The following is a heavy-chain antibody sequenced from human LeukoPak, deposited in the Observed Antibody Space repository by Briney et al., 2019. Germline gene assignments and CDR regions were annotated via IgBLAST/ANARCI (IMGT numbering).Heavy chain of an antibody. CDR2: ISHIGST. D-gene: IGHD5-24*01. Sequence: KPSETLSLTCAVYGGSFSGYYWSWIRQPPGKGLEWIGYISHIGSTNYNPSFKSRVSMSVDTSKNQFSLKLRSVTAADTAVYYCARRRDGFLWYFDLWGRGTLVTVSS. V-gene: IGHV4-59*08. CDR1: GGSFSGYY. J-gene: IGHJ2*01. CDR3: ARRRDGFLWYFDL.